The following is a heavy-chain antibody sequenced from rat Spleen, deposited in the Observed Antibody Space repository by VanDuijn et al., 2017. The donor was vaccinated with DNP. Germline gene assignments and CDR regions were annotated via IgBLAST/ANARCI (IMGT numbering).Heavy chain of an antibody. Sequence: EVKLVESGGGLVQPGRSLKLSCAASGFNLNDYWMGWVRQAPGKGLEWIGEINKDSSTMNYTPSLKYKFTISRDNAQNTLYPQMSKLGSEDTAIYYWVTRGTGSDNWFAYWGQGTLVTVSS. CDR1: GFNLNDYW. J-gene: IGHJ3*01. CDR3: VTRGTGSDNWFAY. CDR2: INKDSSTM. D-gene: IGHD5-1*01. V-gene: IGHV4-2*01.